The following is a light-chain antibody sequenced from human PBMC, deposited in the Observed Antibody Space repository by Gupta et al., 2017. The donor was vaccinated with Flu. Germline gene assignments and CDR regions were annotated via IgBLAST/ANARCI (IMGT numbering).Light chain of an antibody. V-gene: IGKV3-11*01. CDR2: DAT. CDR1: QSLSTS. J-gene: IGKJ5*01. Sequence: EIVLTQSPATLSLSPGERATLSCRASQSLSTSLAWYQQKPGQAPRLLIYDATNRATGIPARFSGSGSGTDFTLTISSLEPEDFAVYYCQQRSNWQAFGQGTRLEIK. CDR3: QQRSNWQA.